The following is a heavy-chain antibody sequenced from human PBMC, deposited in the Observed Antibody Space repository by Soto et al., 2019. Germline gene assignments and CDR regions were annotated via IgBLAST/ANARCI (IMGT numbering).Heavy chain of an antibody. V-gene: IGHV3-30-3*01. CDR2: ISYDGSNK. J-gene: IGHJ4*02. D-gene: IGHD2-2*01. Sequence: PGGSLRLSCAASGFTFSSYAMHWVRQAPGKGLEWVAVISYDGSNKYYADSVKGRFTISGDNSKNTLYLQMNSLRAEDTAVYYCARGLAAMAFFDYWGQGTLVTVSS. CDR3: ARGLAAMAFFDY. CDR1: GFTFSSYA.